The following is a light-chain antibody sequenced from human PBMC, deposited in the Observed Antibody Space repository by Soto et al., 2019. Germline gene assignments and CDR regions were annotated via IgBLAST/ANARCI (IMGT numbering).Light chain of an antibody. CDR1: QGIITY. Sequence: DIQLTQSPSSLSASVGDRVTITCRASQGIITYLAWYQQKPGKAPKLLIYGASTLQSVVPSRFSGSGSGTDFTLTISSLQPEDSATYYCQQSYSIPVTFGQGTKVDIK. V-gene: IGKV1-39*01. CDR3: QQSYSIPVT. CDR2: GAS. J-gene: IGKJ2*01.